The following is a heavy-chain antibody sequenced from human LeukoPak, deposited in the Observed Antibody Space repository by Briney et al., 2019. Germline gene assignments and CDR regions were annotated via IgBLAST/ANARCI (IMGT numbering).Heavy chain of an antibody. CDR1: GFTFSSYA. V-gene: IGHV3-23*01. J-gene: IGHJ4*02. CDR2: ISGSGGST. CDR3: ARAVYDFWSGYYLDY. D-gene: IGHD3-3*01. Sequence: GGSLRLSCAASGFTFSSYAMSWVRQAPGKGLEWVSAISGSGGSTYYADSVKGRFTISRDNSKNTLYLQMNSLRAEDTAVYYCARAVYDFWSGYYLDYWGQGTLVTVSS.